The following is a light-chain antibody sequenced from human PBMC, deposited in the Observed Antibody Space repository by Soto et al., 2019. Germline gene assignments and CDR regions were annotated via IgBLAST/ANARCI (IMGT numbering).Light chain of an antibody. CDR2: TSS. J-gene: IGKJ1*01. Sequence: DIQMTQSPSSLSASVGDRVTITCRTSQPISDYLNWYQQKPGKAPSLLIYTSSNLQTGVPSRFSGSGSETHFTLTINSLQPEDFATYYCQQSYNTPRTFGQGTKVDIK. CDR1: QPISDY. CDR3: QQSYNTPRT. V-gene: IGKV1-39*01.